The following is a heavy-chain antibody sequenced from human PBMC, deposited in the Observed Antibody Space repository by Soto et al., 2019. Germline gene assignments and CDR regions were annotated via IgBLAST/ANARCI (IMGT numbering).Heavy chain of an antibody. CDR3: AKDGGLQQLVGEDYYGMDV. J-gene: IGHJ6*02. D-gene: IGHD6-6*01. V-gene: IGHV3-23*01. CDR1: GFTFSSYA. Sequence: EVQLLESGGGLVQPGGSLRLSCAASGFTFSSYAMSWVRQAPGKGLEWVSAISGSGGSTYYADSVKGRFTISRDNSKNTLYLQMNSLRAEDTAVYYCAKDGGLQQLVGEDYYGMDVWGQGTTVTVSS. CDR2: ISGSGGST.